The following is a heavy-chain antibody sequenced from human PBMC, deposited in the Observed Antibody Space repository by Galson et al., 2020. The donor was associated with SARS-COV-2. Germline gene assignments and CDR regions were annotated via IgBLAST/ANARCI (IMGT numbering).Heavy chain of an antibody. D-gene: IGHD1-26*01. V-gene: IGHV3-30-3*01. CDR2: ISYDGSNK. CDR1: GFTFSSYA. Sequence: GESLKISCAASGFTFSSYAMHWVRKAPGKGLEWVAVISYDGSNKYYADSVKGRFTISRDNSKNTLYLQMNSLRAEDTAVYYWASTSGNYFSWFDPWGQG. CDR3: ASTSGNYFSWFDP. J-gene: IGHJ5*02.